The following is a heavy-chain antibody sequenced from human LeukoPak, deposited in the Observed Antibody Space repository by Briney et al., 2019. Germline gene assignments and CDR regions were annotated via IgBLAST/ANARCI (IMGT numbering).Heavy chain of an antibody. CDR1: EGTFSSYT. CDR3: AARNGSCYDY. Sequence: ASVEVYCKASEGTFSSYTISWVRQARGQGLEGMGRIIPIFVIANYVQKFQGRATITPDKSSRAAYMELSSLRSEDTAVYYCAARNGSCYDYWGQGTLVTVSS. J-gene: IGHJ4*02. D-gene: IGHD2-15*01. CDR2: IIPIFVIA. V-gene: IGHV1-69*02.